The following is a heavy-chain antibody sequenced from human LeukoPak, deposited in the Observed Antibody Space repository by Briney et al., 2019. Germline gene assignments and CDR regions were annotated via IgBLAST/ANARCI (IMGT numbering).Heavy chain of an antibody. CDR2: IYYTGST. CDR1: GGSISSLY. D-gene: IGHD6-19*01. V-gene: IGHV4-59*08. Sequence: PSETLSLTCSVSGGSISSLYWSWIRQPPGKGLEWIGYIYYTGSTNYNPSLKSRVAISIDTSKSQFSLKLNSVTAADTAVYFCARHRVEVAGSYFDDWGQGTLVTVSS. CDR3: ARHRVEVAGSYFDD. J-gene: IGHJ4*02.